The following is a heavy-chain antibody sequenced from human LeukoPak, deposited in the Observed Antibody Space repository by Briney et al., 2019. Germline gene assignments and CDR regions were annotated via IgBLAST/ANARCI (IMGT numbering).Heavy chain of an antibody. CDR1: GGTFSSYA. J-gene: IGHJ6*03. CDR3: ARGITGTTGYYYYYMDV. V-gene: IGHV1-69*05. CDR2: IIPIFGTA. Sequence: ASVKVSCKASGGTFSSYAISWVRQAPGQGLEWMGGIIPIFGTASYAQKFHGRVTITTDESTSTAYMELSSLRSEDTAVYYCARGITGTTGYYYYYMDVWGKGTTVTVSS. D-gene: IGHD1-7*01.